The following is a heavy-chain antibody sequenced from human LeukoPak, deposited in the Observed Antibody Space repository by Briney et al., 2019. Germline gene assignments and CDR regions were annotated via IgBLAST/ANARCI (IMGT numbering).Heavy chain of an antibody. D-gene: IGHD5-24*01. CDR2: ISGSGGHT. J-gene: IGHJ6*03. Sequence: GGSLRLSCAASGITLNSHAMSWVRQAPGKGLEWVSLISGSGGHTYYGDSVKGRFTISRDNSKNTLCLQMNSLRADDTAVYYCAKGGVATMRDGYNYYYYYMEVWGRGTTVTVSS. V-gene: IGHV3-23*01. CDR1: GITLNSHA. CDR3: AKGGVATMRDGYNYYYYYMEV.